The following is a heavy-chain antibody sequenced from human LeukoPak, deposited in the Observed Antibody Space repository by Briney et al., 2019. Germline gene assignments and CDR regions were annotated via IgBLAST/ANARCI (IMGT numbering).Heavy chain of an antibody. CDR3: ARHNRQSGELSGWPPFDY. D-gene: IGHD6-19*01. CDR1: GGSISSRDYY. V-gene: IGHV4-30-4*08. Sequence: PSQTLTLTCTVSGGSISSRDYYWSWIRQPPGKGLEWIGYIYYSGNTYYNPSLKSRVTISIDTSKNQFSLKLSSVTAADTAVYYCARHNRQSGELSGWPPFDYWGQGTLVTVSS. CDR2: IYYSGNT. J-gene: IGHJ4*02.